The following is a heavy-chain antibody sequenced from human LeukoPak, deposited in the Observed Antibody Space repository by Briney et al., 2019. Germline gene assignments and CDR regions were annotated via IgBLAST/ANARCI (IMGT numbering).Heavy chain of an antibody. CDR1: GYTFTRYY. D-gene: IGHD3/OR15-3a*01. CDR2: INPSGGNT. V-gene: IGHV1-46*01. Sequence: GASVKVSCKASGYTFTRYYMHWVRQAPGQGLEWMGIINPSGGNTNYAQKFQGRVTMTRDMSTSTVYMELSSLRSEDTAVYYCAKGGLVRPLHIWGQGTMVTVSS. J-gene: IGHJ3*02. CDR3: AKGGLVRPLHI.